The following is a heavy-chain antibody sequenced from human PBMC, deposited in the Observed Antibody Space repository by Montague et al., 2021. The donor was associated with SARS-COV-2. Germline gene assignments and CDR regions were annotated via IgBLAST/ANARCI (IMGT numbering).Heavy chain of an antibody. D-gene: IGHD2-2*01. V-gene: IGHV4-34*01. CDR2: INHSGST. CDR1: GGSFSGYY. CDR3: TRDGYQVIWSIFYYYGMDV. Sequence: SETLSLTCAVYGGSFSGYYWSWIRQPPGKGLEWIGEINHSGSTNXNPSLKSRVTISVDTSKNQFSLKLSSVTAADTAVYYCTRDGYQVIWSIFYYYGMDVWGKGTTVTVSS. J-gene: IGHJ6*04.